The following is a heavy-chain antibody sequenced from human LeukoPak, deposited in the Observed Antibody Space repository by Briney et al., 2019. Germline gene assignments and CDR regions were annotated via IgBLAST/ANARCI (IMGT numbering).Heavy chain of an antibody. CDR3: ARGHYGMDV. CDR2: IKPDGSEN. CDR1: EFILSNWW. J-gene: IGHJ6*02. Sequence: GGSLRLSCAASEFILSNWWMTWVRQAPGKGLEWVASIKPDGSENYYVDSVKGRFTVSRDNARSSLYLQMNSLRAEDTAVYYRARGHYGMDVWGQGTTVTVSS. V-gene: IGHV3-7*01.